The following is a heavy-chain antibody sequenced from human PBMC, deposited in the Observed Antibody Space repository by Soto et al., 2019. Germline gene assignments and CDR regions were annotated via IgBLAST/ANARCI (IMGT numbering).Heavy chain of an antibody. V-gene: IGHV1-69*01. CDR2: IIPIFGTA. CDR1: GGTFSSYA. Sequence: QVQLVQSGAEVKKPGSSVKVSCKASGGTFSSYAISWVRQAPGQGLEWMGGIIPIFGTANYAQKFQGRVTITADESTSTAYMELSSLRSEDTAVYYCAFSPPDGLLLRSFGMDVWGQGTTVTVSS. J-gene: IGHJ6*02. D-gene: IGHD4-17*01. CDR3: AFSPPDGLLLRSFGMDV.